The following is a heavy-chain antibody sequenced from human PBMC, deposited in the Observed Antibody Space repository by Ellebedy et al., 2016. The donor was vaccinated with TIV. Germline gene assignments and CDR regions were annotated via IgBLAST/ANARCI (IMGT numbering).Heavy chain of an antibody. CDR3: ARGDNYYYDSSGYYYNY. J-gene: IGHJ4*02. CDR1: GYTFTNYF. Sequence: ASVKVSCKASGYTFTNYFLYWVRQAPGQGLEWMGIINPTSGSSNYAQKFQGRVTMTRDTSTSTVYMVLHSLRSEDTAVYYCARGDNYYYDSSGYYYNYWGQGTLVTVSS. D-gene: IGHD3-22*01. CDR2: INPTSGSS. V-gene: IGHV1-46*01.